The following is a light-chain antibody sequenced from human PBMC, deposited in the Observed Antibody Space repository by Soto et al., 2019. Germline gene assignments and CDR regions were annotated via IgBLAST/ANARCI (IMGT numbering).Light chain of an antibody. CDR3: HSYDSSLSAAV. V-gene: IGLV1-40*01. CDR2: SNS. CDR1: TSNIGAGYD. Sequence: QSVLTQPPSVSGAPGQKVIISCTGSTSNIGAGYDVHWYQQLPGTAPKLLIYSNSTRPSGVPDRLSGSKAGTSASLAITVLQVEDEADYYCHSYDSSLSAAVFGGGTKLTVL. J-gene: IGLJ3*02.